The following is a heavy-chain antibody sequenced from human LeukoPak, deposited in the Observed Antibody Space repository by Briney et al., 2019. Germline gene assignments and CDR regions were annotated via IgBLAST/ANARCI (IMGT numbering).Heavy chain of an antibody. CDR2: ISTSSSYI. V-gene: IGHV3-21*01. CDR1: GFTFSSYG. CDR3: ARGADGVSSNSRGWFDP. Sequence: GGSLRLSCAASGFTFSSYGMSWVRRAPGKGLGWVSSISTSSSYIYYADSVRGRFTISRDNAKNSLYLQMNSLRAEDTAVYSCARGADGVSSNSRGWFDPWGQGTLVTVSS. J-gene: IGHJ5*02. D-gene: IGHD2-15*01.